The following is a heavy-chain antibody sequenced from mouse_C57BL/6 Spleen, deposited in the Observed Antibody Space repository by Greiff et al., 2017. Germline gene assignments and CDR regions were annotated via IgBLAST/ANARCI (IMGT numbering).Heavy chain of an antibody. CDR3: ARWGFAY. Sequence: VKLQESGAELVRPGASVKLSCKASGYTFTDYYINWVKQRPGQGLEWIARIYPGSGNTYYNEKFKGKATLTAEKSSSTAYMQLSSLTSEDSAVYFCARWGFAYWDQGTLVTVSA. CDR1: GYTFTDYY. J-gene: IGHJ3*01. CDR2: IYPGSGNT. V-gene: IGHV1-76*01.